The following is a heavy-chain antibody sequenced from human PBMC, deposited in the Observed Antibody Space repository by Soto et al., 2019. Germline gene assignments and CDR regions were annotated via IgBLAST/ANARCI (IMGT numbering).Heavy chain of an antibody. CDR2: ISAYNGRT. J-gene: IGHJ2*01. V-gene: IGHV1-18*01. D-gene: IGHD3-22*01. Sequence: QAQLVQSGPELEKPGASVKISCEASGYVFSSYGVCWVRQAPGQGIEWMGWISAYNGRTKNAKKFQGRVTITTIDTSTRAAPMELKNLTPYDTAVYYCAPANYYDSGGYALGSSWYFDFWGRGPLVTVSS. CDR3: APANYYDSGGYALGSSWYFDF. CDR1: GYVFSSYG.